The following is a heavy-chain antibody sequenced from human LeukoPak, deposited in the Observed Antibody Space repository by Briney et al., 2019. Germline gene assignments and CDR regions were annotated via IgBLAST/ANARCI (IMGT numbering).Heavy chain of an antibody. CDR1: GGSINSGVYY. D-gene: IGHD3-9*01. J-gene: IGHJ4*02. Sequence: SETLSLTCTVSGGSINSGVYYWSSIRQYPGKGLEWIGSIFYSGSTYYNPSLKSRFTISVDTSKNQFSLKLSSVTAADTAVYYCAREYSDILTGYYLFDSWGQGTLVTVSS. CDR2: IFYSGST. CDR3: AREYSDILTGYYLFDS. V-gene: IGHV4-31*03.